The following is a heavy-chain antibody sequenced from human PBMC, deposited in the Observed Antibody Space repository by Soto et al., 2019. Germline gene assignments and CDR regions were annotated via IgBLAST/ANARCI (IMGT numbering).Heavy chain of an antibody. J-gene: IGHJ4*02. CDR2: ISGSGGST. Sequence: PGGSLRLSCAASGFTFSSYAMSWVRQAPGKGLEWVSAISGSGGSTYYADSVKGRFTISRDNSKNTLYLQMNSLRAEDTAVYYCAKGSSSYVWGSYPMPVAYWGQGTLVTVS. V-gene: IGHV3-23*01. CDR3: AKGSSSYVWGSYPMPVAY. CDR1: GFTFSSYA. D-gene: IGHD3-16*02.